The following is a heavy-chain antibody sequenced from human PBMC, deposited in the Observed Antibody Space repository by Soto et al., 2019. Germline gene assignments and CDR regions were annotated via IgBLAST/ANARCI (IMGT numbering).Heavy chain of an antibody. Sequence: PSETLSLTCTVSGGSISSGGYYWSWIRQHPGKGLEWIGYIYYSGSTYYNPSLKSRVTISVDTSKNQFSLKLSSVTAADTAVYYCARVTEDSYFDYWGQGTLVTVSS. CDR3: ARVTEDSYFDY. CDR2: IYYSGST. V-gene: IGHV4-31*03. CDR1: GGSISSGGYY. J-gene: IGHJ4*02. D-gene: IGHD2-15*01.